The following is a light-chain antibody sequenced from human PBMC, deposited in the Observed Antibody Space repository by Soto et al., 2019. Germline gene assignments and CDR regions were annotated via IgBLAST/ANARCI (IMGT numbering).Light chain of an antibody. CDR1: QSLSSN. J-gene: IGKJ5*01. CDR2: GAS. Sequence: EIVLTHSPATLSVSPWEIVTLSCGASQSLSSNFLAWYQQKPGQAPRLLIYGASTRATGIPARFSGSGSGTEFTLTISSLQSEDFAVYYCQQYNNWPPVTFGQGTRLE. CDR3: QQYNNWPPVT. V-gene: IGKV3-15*01.